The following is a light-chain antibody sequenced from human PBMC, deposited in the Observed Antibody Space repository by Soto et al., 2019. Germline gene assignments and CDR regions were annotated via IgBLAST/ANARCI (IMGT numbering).Light chain of an antibody. V-gene: IGKV1-5*03. J-gene: IGKJ3*01. CDR3: QQYNSYQFT. CDR1: QSISSW. CDR2: KAS. Sequence: DIQMTQSPSTLSASVGDRVTITCRASQSISSWLAWYQQKPGKAPKLLIYKASSLESGVPSRFSGSGSGTEFTLSISSLQSYDFATYYCQQYNSYQFTFGPGTKVDIK.